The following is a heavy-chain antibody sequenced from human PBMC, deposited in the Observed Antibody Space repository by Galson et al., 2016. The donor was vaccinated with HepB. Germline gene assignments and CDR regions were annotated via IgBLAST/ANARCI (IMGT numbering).Heavy chain of an antibody. D-gene: IGHD5-24*01. V-gene: IGHV3-48*02. Sequence: SLRLSCAVSGFTLSSFSMNWVRQAPGKGLEWVSYISSSSDTIYYADSVKGRFTISRDNAKNSLYLQMNSLRDEDTAVYFCARDGGGGYNLDYWGQGTLVTVSS. CDR1: GFTLSSFS. J-gene: IGHJ4*02. CDR3: ARDGGGGYNLDY. CDR2: ISSSSDTI.